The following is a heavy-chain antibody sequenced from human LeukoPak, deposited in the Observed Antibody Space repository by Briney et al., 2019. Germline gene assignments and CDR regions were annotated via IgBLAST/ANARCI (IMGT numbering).Heavy chain of an antibody. J-gene: IGHJ5*02. Sequence: SETLSLTCTINGGSFSGYYWTWIRQPPGKGLEWTGEINHSGRTNYNPSLSSRVTMSGDTSKNQFTLKLSSVTAADTAVYYCARVSSAMFLLKWFDPWGQGALVTVSS. V-gene: IGHV4-34*01. CDR3: ARVSSAMFLLKWFDP. CDR2: INHSGRT. D-gene: IGHD5-18*01. CDR1: GGSFSGYY.